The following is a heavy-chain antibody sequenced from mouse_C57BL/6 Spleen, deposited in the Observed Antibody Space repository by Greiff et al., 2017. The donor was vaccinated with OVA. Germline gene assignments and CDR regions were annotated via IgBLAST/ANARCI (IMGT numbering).Heavy chain of an antibody. J-gene: IGHJ3*01. Sequence: QVQLQQSGPELVKPGASVKISCKASGYAFSSSWMNWVKQRPGKGLEWIGRIYPGDGDTNYNGKFKGKATLTADKSSSTAYMQLSSLTSEDSAVCFCARSGVYDYDAVAYWGQGTLVTVSA. D-gene: IGHD2-4*01. CDR1: GYAFSSSW. V-gene: IGHV1-82*01. CDR3: ARSGVYDYDAVAY. CDR2: IYPGDGDT.